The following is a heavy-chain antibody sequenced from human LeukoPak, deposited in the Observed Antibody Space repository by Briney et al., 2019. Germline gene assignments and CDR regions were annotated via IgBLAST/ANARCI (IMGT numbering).Heavy chain of an antibody. CDR2: IYHSGST. CDR1: GGSFSGYY. D-gene: IGHD3-22*01. V-gene: IGHV4-34*01. Sequence: PSETLSLTCAVYGGSFSGYYWGWIRQPPGKGLEWIGSIYHSGSTYYNPSLKSRVTISVDTSKNQFSLKLSSVTAADTAVYYCARSSWYYDSSGSVLLDYWGQGTLVTVSS. CDR3: ARSSWYYDSSGSVLLDY. J-gene: IGHJ4*02.